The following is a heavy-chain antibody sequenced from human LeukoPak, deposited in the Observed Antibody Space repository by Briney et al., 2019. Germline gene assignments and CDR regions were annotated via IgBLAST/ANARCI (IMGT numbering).Heavy chain of an antibody. CDR1: PFTSSGHW. D-gene: IGHD6-6*01. V-gene: IGHV3-7*03. CDR2: IKEDGSEK. CDR3: ARSSYSSSSSV. Sequence: PGGSLRLSCAASPFTSSGHWMSWVRQAPGKGLEWVANIKEDGSEKYYLDSVKGRFTISGDNAKNSLHLQINSLRAEDTAVYYCARSSYSSSSSVWGQGTMVTVSS. J-gene: IGHJ3*01.